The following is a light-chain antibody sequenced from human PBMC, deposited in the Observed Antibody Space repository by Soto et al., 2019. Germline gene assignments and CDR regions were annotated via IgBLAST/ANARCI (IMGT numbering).Light chain of an antibody. Sequence: EVLMTQSPATLSVSPGERVILSCRASQRISNDLAWYQQKAGQAPRLLIYDASTSATGIPARFSGSGSGTDFTLTISSLEPEDFAVYYCQQYGSTPPTFGQGTKVDIK. J-gene: IGKJ1*01. V-gene: IGKV3-15*01. CDR3: QQYGSTPPT. CDR2: DAS. CDR1: QRISND.